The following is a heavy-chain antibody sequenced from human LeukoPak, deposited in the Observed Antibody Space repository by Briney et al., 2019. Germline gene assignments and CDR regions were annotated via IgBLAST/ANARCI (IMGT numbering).Heavy chain of an antibody. CDR3: ARIRRYCSGGSCYVYYYYGMDV. Sequence: SETLSLTCTVSGGSISSSSYYSGWIRQPPGKGLEWIGSIYYSGSTYYNPSLKSRVTISVDTSKNQFSLKLSSVTAADTAVYYCARIRRYCSGGSCYVYYYYGMDVWGQGTTVTVSS. J-gene: IGHJ6*02. V-gene: IGHV4-39*01. D-gene: IGHD2-15*01. CDR1: GGSISSSSYY. CDR2: IYYSGST.